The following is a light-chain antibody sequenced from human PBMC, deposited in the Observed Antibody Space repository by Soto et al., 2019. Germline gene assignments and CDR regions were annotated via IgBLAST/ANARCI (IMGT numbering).Light chain of an antibody. J-gene: IGLJ2*01. CDR2: EVS. V-gene: IGLV2-8*01. CDR3: SSYAGSNNVV. Sequence: QSALSQPPSASGSPGQSVTISCTGTSSDVGGYNYVSWYQQHPGKAPKLMIYEVSERPSGVPDRFSGSKSGNTASLTVSGLQPEDDSNYYCSSYAGSNNVVFGGGTKLTVL. CDR1: SSDVGGYNY.